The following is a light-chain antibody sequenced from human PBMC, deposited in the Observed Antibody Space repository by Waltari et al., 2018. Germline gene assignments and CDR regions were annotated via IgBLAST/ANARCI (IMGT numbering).Light chain of an antibody. Sequence: QSVLTQPPSASGTPGQRVTISCSGSSSNIGRNYVSWYQQLPGTAPKHLIYRNNQRPSGVPDRFSGSKSGTSASLAISGLRSEDEADYYCAAWDDSLSGRVFGGGTKLTVL. V-gene: IGLV1-47*01. CDR3: AAWDDSLSGRV. CDR2: RNN. CDR1: SSNIGRNY. J-gene: IGLJ3*02.